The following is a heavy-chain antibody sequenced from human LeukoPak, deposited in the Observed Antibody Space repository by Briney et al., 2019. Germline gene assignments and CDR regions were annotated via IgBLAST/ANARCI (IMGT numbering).Heavy chain of an antibody. J-gene: IGHJ3*02. V-gene: IGHV4-39*01. CDR1: GDSISMSAYY. CDR3: TRLPEYWIWAASYI. D-gene: IGHD2-2*03. Sequence: PSETLSLTCTVSGDSISMSAYYWGGIRQPQGKGLEWIGSMYYSGNAYYNPSLKSRVTISVDTSKNQFSLKLSSVTAADTAVYYCTRLPEYWIWAASYIPGQGTMVTVSS. CDR2: MYYSGNA.